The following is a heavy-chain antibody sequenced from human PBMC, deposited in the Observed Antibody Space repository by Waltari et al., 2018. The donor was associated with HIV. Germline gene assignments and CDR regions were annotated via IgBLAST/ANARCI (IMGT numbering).Heavy chain of an antibody. Sequence: QITLKESGPTLVKPTPTLTLTCTFSGFSLNTRGVGVGWIRQPPGKALEWLALIYWDDDKRYSPSLRDRLTITKDSSKNQVVLAMTNMDPVDTATYYCVHSSFDYWGQGTLVTVSS. V-gene: IGHV2-5*02. J-gene: IGHJ4*02. CDR3: VHSSFDY. CDR1: GFSLNTRGVG. CDR2: IYWDDDK.